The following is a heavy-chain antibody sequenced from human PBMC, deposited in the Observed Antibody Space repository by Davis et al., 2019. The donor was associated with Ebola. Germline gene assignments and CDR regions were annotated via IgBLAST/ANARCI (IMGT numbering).Heavy chain of an antibody. CDR2: ISSSGSTI. CDR3: ARDWDVGYYYYGMDV. J-gene: IGHJ6*02. CDR1: GFTFSSYG. D-gene: IGHD3-22*01. Sequence: GESLKISCAASGFTFSSYGMHWVRQAPGKGLEWVSYISSSGSTIYYADSVKGRFTISRDNAKNSLYLQMNRLRAEDTAVYYCARDWDVGYYYYGMDVWGQGTTVTVSS. V-gene: IGHV3-48*04.